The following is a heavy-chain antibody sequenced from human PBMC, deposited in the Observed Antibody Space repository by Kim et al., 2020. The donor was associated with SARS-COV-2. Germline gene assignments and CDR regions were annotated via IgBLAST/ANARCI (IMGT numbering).Heavy chain of an antibody. CDR1: GYTFTSYY. CDR3: ARGPPGGGCVSTSCYAGI. D-gene: IGHD2-2*01. Sequence: ASVKVSCKASGYTFTSYYMHWVRQAPGQGLEWMGIINPSGAGTSYAQKFQGRVTMTRDTSTSTVYMELSSLRSEDTAVYYCARGPPGGGCVSTSCYAGIWGQGTLVTVSS. V-gene: IGHV1-46*01. CDR2: INPSGAGT. J-gene: IGHJ4*02.